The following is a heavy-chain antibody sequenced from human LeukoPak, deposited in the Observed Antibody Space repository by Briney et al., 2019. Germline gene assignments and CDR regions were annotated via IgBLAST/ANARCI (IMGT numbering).Heavy chain of an antibody. Sequence: PGGSLRLSCAASGFTFSYFWMSWVRQAPGKGLEWVANINLDGTERHYVDSVKGRFTISRDNARKSLYLQMNSRRDEDTAVYYCARDNVGATPFDYWGQGTLVTVSS. CDR1: GFTFSYFW. CDR2: INLDGTER. CDR3: ARDNVGATPFDY. D-gene: IGHD1-26*01. J-gene: IGHJ4*02. V-gene: IGHV3-7*05.